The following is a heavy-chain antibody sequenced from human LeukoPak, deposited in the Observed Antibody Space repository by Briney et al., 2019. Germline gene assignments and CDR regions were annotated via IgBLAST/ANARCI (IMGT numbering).Heavy chain of an antibody. CDR2: IYYSGNT. CDR1: GGSFSGYY. D-gene: IGHD2-21*02. CDR3: ARGGYCGGDCYFYY. V-gene: IGHV4-59*08. J-gene: IGHJ4*02. Sequence: SETLSLTCAVYGGSFSGYYWSWIRQPPGKGLEWIGYIYYSGNTNYNPSLKSRVTISVDTSKNQFSLKLSSVTAADTAVYYCARGGYCGGDCYFYYWGQGTLVTVSS.